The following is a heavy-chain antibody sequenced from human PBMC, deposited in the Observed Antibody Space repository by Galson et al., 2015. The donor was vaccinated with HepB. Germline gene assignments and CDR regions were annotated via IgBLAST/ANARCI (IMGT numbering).Heavy chain of an antibody. J-gene: IGHJ4*02. CDR2: ISAYSGNT. Sequence: SVKVSCKASGYTFTSYGISWVRQAPGQGLEWMGWISAYSGNTNYAQKLQGRVTMTTDTSTSTAYMELRSLRSDDTAVYYCARENYDFWSGYYGPSFDYWGQGTLVTVSS. D-gene: IGHD3-3*01. V-gene: IGHV1-18*04. CDR3: ARENYDFWSGYYGPSFDY. CDR1: GYTFTSYG.